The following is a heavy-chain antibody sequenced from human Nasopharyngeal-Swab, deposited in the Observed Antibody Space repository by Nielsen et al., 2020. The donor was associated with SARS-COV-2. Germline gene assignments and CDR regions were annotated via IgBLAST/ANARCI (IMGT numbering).Heavy chain of an antibody. CDR3: ARGVWGSYGDYFDY. D-gene: IGHD3-16*01. Sequence: WIRQPPGKGLEWVSYISSSSSTIYYADSVKGRFTISRDNAKNSLYLQMNSLRAEDTAVYYCARGVWGSYGDYFDYWGQGTLVTVSS. V-gene: IGHV3-48*01. J-gene: IGHJ4*02. CDR2: ISSSSSTI.